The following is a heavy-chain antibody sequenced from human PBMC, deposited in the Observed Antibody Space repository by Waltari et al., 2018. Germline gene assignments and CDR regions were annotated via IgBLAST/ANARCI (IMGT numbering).Heavy chain of an antibody. V-gene: IGHV1-2*02. D-gene: IGHD3-22*01. CDR1: GYTFTGYY. J-gene: IGHJ5*02. CDR2: INPTSGGT. CDR3: ARDLSDDSSGKGWFDP. Sequence: QVQLVQSGAEVKKPGASVKVSCKASGYTFTGYYMHWVRQAPGQGLEWMGWINPTSGGTNYAQKCQGRVTRTRDTSISTAYMGLSRLRSDDTAVYYCARDLSDDSSGKGWFDPWGQGTLVTVSS.